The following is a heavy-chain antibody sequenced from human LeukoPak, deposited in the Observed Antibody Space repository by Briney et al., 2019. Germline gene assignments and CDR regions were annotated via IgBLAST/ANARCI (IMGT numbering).Heavy chain of an antibody. CDR2: INYSGAGT. V-gene: IGHV3-23*01. J-gene: IGHJ4*02. Sequence: PGGSLRLSCAASGFSFSNYAMGWVRQAPGKGLEWVSGINYSGAGTYSANSVKGRFTISRDNSKNTLYLQMNSLRAEDTAIYYCAKGPIVAFDYRGQGTLVTVSS. CDR1: GFSFSNYA. D-gene: IGHD5-12*01. CDR3: AKGPIVAFDY.